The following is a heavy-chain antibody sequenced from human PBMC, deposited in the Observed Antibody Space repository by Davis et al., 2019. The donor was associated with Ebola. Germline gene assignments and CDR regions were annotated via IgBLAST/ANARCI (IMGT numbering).Heavy chain of an antibody. J-gene: IGHJ4*02. CDR2: INPDGSFT. V-gene: IGHV3-74*01. CDR1: GFTFSSYW. CDR3: ARSSYQPDW. Sequence: PGGSLRLSCAASGFTFSSYWMHWVRHAPGKGLVWVSRINPDGSFTDYADSVKGRFSISRDSTSNTLYLQMNSLRAEDTALYYCARSSYQPDWWGQGTLVTVSS. D-gene: IGHD2-2*01.